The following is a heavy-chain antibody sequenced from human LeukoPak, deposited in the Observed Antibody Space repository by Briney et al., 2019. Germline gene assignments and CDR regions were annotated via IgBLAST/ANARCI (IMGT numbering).Heavy chain of an antibody. CDR2: ISTSGSNI. D-gene: IGHD6-19*01. CDR1: GITFSAYN. CDR3: ARDLASSGYH. Sequence: GGSLRLSCAASGITFSAYNMSWIRQAPGKGLEWVSYISTSGSNIYYADSVKGRFTISRDNAKSSLYLQMNSLRAEDTAVYYCARDLASSGYHWGQGTLVTVSS. V-gene: IGHV3-11*01. J-gene: IGHJ5*02.